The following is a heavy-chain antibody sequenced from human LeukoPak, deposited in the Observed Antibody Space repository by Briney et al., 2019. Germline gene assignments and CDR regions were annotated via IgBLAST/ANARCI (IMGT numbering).Heavy chain of an antibody. V-gene: IGHV4-4*02. D-gene: IGHD5-18*01. CDR1: GGSISSSNW. CDR2: IYHSGST. J-gene: IGHJ4*02. CDR3: ARGYSYGYRHIDY. Sequence: SGTLSLTCAVSGGSISSSNWWSWVRQPPGEGLEWIGEIYHSGSTNYNPSLKSRVTISVDKSKNQFSLKLSSVTAADTAVYYCARGYSYGYRHIDYWGQGTLVTVSS.